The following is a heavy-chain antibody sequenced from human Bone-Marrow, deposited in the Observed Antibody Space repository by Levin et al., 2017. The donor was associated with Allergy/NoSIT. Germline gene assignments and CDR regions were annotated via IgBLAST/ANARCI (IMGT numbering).Heavy chain of an antibody. Sequence: SSETLSLTCTVSGGSVSSGSYYWSWIRQPPGKGLEWIGYIYYSGSTNYNPSLKSRVTISVDTSKNQFSLKLSSVTAADTAVYYCARDAAVVAATDAFDIWGQGTMVTVSS. V-gene: IGHV4-61*01. CDR1: GGSVSSGSYY. J-gene: IGHJ3*02. CDR2: IYYSGST. D-gene: IGHD2-15*01. CDR3: ARDAAVVAATDAFDI.